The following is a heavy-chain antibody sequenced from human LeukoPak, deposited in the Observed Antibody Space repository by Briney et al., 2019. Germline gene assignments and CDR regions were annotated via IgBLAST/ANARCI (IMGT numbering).Heavy chain of an antibody. D-gene: IGHD6-19*01. CDR2: IDPSDSYT. V-gene: IGHV5-10-1*01. J-gene: IGHJ4*02. Sequence: PGESLKISCKGSGYTFTSYWISWVRQMPGKGLEWMGRIDPSDSYTNYSPSFQGHVTISADKSISTAYLQWSSLKASDTAIYYCARTPVAGGFLDCWGQGTLVTVSS. CDR1: GYTFTSYW. CDR3: ARTPVAGGFLDC.